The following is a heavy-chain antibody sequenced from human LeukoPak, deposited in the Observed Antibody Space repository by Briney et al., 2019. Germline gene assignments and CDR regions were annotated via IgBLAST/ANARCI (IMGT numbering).Heavy chain of an antibody. CDR2: IRSKAYSGTT. Sequence: GRSLRLSCTASGFTFGDYAMSWVRQAPGKGLEWVGFIRSKAYSGTTEYAASVKGRFTISRDDSKSIAYLQMNSLKTEDTAVYYCTSDIAARQDYWGQGTLVTVSS. J-gene: IGHJ4*02. CDR1: GFTFGDYA. V-gene: IGHV3-49*04. D-gene: IGHD6-6*01. CDR3: TSDIAARQDY.